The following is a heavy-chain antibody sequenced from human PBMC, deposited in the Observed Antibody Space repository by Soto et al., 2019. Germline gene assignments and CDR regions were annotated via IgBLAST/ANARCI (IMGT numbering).Heavy chain of an antibody. D-gene: IGHD2-21*02. Sequence: QVQLVESGGGVVQPGRSLRLSCAASGFSFSNFGIHWIRQAPGKGLEWVALISYDGSNEYYADPVKARFTISRDNSKNTLFLQVNNLRAEDTAMYYCARGDGGDSAGLDIWGQGTMVTVSS. CDR3: ARGDGGDSAGLDI. V-gene: IGHV3-30-3*01. J-gene: IGHJ3*02. CDR2: ISYDGSNE. CDR1: GFSFSNFG.